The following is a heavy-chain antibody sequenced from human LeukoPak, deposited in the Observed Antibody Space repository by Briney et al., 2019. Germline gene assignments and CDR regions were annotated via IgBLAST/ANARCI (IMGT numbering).Heavy chain of an antibody. J-gene: IGHJ4*02. Sequence: GGSLRLSCAASGFTFSSYSMNWVRQAPGKGLEWVSCISSSSSYIYYADSVKGRFTISRDNAKNSLYLQMNSLRAEDTAVYYCARDLMDYYDSSGYYYDGWGQGTLVTVSS. CDR2: ISSSSSYI. CDR1: GFTFSSYS. D-gene: IGHD3-22*01. V-gene: IGHV3-21*01. CDR3: ARDLMDYYDSSGYYYDG.